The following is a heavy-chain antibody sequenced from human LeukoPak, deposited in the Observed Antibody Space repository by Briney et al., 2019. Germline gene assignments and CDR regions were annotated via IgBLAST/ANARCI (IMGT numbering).Heavy chain of an antibody. V-gene: IGHV3-30*04. Sequence: GRSLRLSCAASGFTFSSYAMHWVRQAPGKGLEWVAVISYDGSNKYYADSVKGRFTISRDNSKNTLYLQMNSLRAEDTAVYYCASTRSRVFPTSSLLDYWGQGTLVTVSS. D-gene: IGHD6-13*01. CDR3: ASTRSRVFPTSSLLDY. CDR1: GFTFSSYA. J-gene: IGHJ4*02. CDR2: ISYDGSNK.